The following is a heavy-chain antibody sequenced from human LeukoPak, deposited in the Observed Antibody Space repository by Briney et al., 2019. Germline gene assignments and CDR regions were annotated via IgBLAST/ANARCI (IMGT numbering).Heavy chain of an antibody. Sequence: ASVKVSCKASGYTFTSYDINWVRQATGQGLEWMGWIHPSTGNPTYAQGFTGRFVFSLDTSVSTTYLQISSLKAEDTAVYYCARAYQRLGDLSLPDYWGQGTLVTVSS. V-gene: IGHV7-4-1*02. CDR1: GYTFTSYD. CDR2: IHPSTGNP. D-gene: IGHD3-16*02. CDR3: ARAYQRLGDLSLPDY. J-gene: IGHJ4*02.